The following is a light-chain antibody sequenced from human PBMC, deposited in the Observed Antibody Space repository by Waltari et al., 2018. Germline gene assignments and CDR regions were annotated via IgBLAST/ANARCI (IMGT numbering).Light chain of an antibody. CDR1: QSISSS. J-gene: IGKJ4*01. V-gene: IGKV1-39*01. CDR3: QQSYSTLLT. CDR2: AAS. Sequence: DIQMTQSQASLSASVVDRVTITCLASQSISSSLNWYQQKPGKAPKLLIYAASSLQSGVPSRFSGSGSGTDFTLTISSLQPEDFATYYCQQSYSTLLTFGGGTKVEIK.